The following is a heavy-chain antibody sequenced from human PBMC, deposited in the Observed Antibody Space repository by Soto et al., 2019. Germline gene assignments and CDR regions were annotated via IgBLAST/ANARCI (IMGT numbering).Heavy chain of an antibody. Sequence: SETLSLTCAVYGGSFSGYYWSWIRQPPGKGLEWIGEINHSGSTNYNPSLKSRVTISVDTSKNQFSLKLSSVTAADTAVYYCARGATRLPYSSSWYEAYYYYYGMDVWGEGTTVTVSS. V-gene: IGHV4-34*01. CDR1: GGSFSGYY. D-gene: IGHD6-13*01. CDR3: ARGATRLPYSSSWYEAYYYYYGMDV. CDR2: INHSGST. J-gene: IGHJ6*04.